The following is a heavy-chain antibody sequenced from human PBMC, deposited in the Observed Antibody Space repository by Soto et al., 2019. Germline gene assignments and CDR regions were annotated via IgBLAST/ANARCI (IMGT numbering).Heavy chain of an antibody. CDR1: GGSINSGDYY. CDR2: IYFTGNT. V-gene: IGHV4-30-4*08. CDR3: VRVLASGYSSSWYLDY. D-gene: IGHD6-13*01. Sequence: QVQLQESGPGLVKPSESLSLTCTVSGGSINSGDYYWSWIRQHPGKGLEWIGHIYFTGNTFYIPSLKSRVSISLDTPKNQSSLNLSSVTAADTAIYYCVRVLASGYSSSWYLDYWGQGTLVTVSS. J-gene: IGHJ4*02.